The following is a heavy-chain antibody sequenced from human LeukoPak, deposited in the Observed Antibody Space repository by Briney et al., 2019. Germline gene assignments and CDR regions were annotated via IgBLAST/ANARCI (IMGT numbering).Heavy chain of an antibody. D-gene: IGHD3-22*01. CDR3: ASSWTYYYDSSGYYYGY. CDR2: IIPIFGTA. CDR1: GGTFSSYA. J-gene: IGHJ4*02. V-gene: IGHV1-69*05. Sequence: SVKVSCKASGGTFSSYAISWVRQAPGQGLEWMGRIIPIFGTANYAQKFQGRVTITTDQSTSTAYMELSSLRSEDTAVYYCASSWTYYYDSSGYYYGYWGQGTLVTVSS.